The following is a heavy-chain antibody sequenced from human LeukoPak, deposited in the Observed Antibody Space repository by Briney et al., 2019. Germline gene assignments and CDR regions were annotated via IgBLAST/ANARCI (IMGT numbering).Heavy chain of an antibody. V-gene: IGHV4-39*01. CDR1: GGSISSSSYY. Sequence: SETLSLTCTVSGGSISSSSYYWGWIRQPPGKGLEWIGTIYYSGTTYYNPSLKSRVTISIDTSKNQFSLKLSSVTAADTAVYYCATAYSSSFVDYWGQGTLVTVSS. CDR2: IYYSGTT. CDR3: ATAYSSSFVDY. D-gene: IGHD6-6*01. J-gene: IGHJ4*02.